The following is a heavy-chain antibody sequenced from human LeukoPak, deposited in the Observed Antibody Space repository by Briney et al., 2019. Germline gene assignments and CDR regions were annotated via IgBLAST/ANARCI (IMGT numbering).Heavy chain of an antibody. CDR2: IWNDGSET. V-gene: IGHV3-33*01. J-gene: IGHJ4*02. Sequence: PGGSLRLSCAASGFIFSNYGMHWVRQAPGKRLEWVAVIWNDGSETFHADSVKGRFRIAGDNSKNTLYLQMNSLRAEDTAVYFCARDMGRAWYGPPDYWGQGTLVTVSS. D-gene: IGHD6-13*01. CDR1: GFIFSNYG. CDR3: ARDMGRAWYGPPDY.